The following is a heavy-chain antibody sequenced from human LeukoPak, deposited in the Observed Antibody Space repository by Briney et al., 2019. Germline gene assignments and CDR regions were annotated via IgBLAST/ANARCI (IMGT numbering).Heavy chain of an antibody. D-gene: IGHD3-3*01. Sequence: PGGSLRLSCAASGFTFSSYSMNWVRQAPGKGLEWVSYISSSSSTIYYADSVKGRFTISRDNAKNSLYLQMNSLRAEDTAVYYCARDARVLRFLEWLLGDMDVWGKGTTVTVSS. CDR3: ARDARVLRFLEWLLGDMDV. CDR1: GFTFSSYS. J-gene: IGHJ6*03. CDR2: ISSSSSTI. V-gene: IGHV3-48*04.